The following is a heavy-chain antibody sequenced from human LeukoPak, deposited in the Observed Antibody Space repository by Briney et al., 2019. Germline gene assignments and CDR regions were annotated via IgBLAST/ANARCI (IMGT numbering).Heavy chain of an antibody. V-gene: IGHV3-7*03. J-gene: IGHJ4*02. Sequence: GGSLRLSCATSGFSFSSFWMSWVRQAPGKGLEWVANIKKDGSEKYYVDSVKGRFTISRDNVKNSLSLQIDSLRAEDTALYYCAREVFFQFDLWGQGALVTVSS. CDR1: GFSFSSFW. CDR2: IKKDGSEK. CDR3: AREVFFQFDL.